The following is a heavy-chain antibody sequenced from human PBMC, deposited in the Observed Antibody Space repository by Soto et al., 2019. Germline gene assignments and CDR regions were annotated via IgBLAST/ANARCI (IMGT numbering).Heavy chain of an antibody. CDR3: AREEDMVRGVIGYYYYYGMDV. CDR2: ISSSSSYI. D-gene: IGHD3-10*01. CDR1: GFTFSSYS. Sequence: GGSLRLSCAASGFTFSSYSMSWVRQAPGKGLEWVSSISSSSSYIYYADSVKGRFTISRDNAKNSLYLQMNSLRAEDTAVYNCAREEDMVRGVIGYYYYYGMDVWGQGTTVTVSS. J-gene: IGHJ6*02. V-gene: IGHV3-21*01.